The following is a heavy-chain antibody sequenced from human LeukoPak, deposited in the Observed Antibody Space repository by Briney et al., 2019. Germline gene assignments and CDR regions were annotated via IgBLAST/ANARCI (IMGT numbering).Heavy chain of an antibody. V-gene: IGHV4-34*01. CDR1: GGSFSGYY. CDR2: INHSGST. J-gene: IGHJ4*02. CDR3: ARVCRSSTSCSVGGEDY. Sequence: SETLSLTCAVYGGSFSGYYWSWIRQPPGKGLEWIGEINHSGSTNYNPSLKSRVTISVDTSKNQFSLKLSSVTAADTAVYYCARVCRSSTSCSVGGEDYWGQGTLVTVSS. D-gene: IGHD2-2*01.